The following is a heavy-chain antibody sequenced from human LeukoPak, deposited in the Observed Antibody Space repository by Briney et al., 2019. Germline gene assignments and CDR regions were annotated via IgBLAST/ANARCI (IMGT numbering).Heavy chain of an antibody. J-gene: IGHJ4*02. V-gene: IGHV4-39*01. Sequence: SETLSLTCTVSGGSISSSNYFWGWIRQPPGKGLEWIGSIYDSGSTYYNPSLKSRVTISVDTSKNQFSLKLNSVTAADTAMYYCQSRFLEWLLDYWGQGTLVTVSS. CDR3: QSRFLEWLLDY. CDR2: IYDSGST. D-gene: IGHD3-3*01. CDR1: GGSISSSNYF.